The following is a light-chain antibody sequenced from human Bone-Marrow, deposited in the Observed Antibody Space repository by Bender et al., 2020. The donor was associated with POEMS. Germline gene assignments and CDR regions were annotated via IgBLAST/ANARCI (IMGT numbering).Light chain of an antibody. CDR3: HSYDSSLSAVV. Sequence: QSVLTQPPSVSGAPGQRVTISCTGSGFNIGSGYDVTWYKQIPGTAPKVVVFGNINRPSGVPDRFSGSKSGTSASLAVTGLQAEDEGDYSCHSYDSSLSAVVFGSGTRLAVL. CDR2: GNI. J-gene: IGLJ2*01. CDR1: GFNIGSGYD. V-gene: IGLV1-40*01.